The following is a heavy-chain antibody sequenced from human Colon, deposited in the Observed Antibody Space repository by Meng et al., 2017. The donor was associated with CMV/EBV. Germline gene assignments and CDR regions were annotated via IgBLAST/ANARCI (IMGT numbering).Heavy chain of an antibody. CDR2: INPSGGST. J-gene: IGHJ6*02. V-gene: IGHV1-46*01. Sequence: ASVKVSCKASGYTFTSYYMHWVRQAPGQGLEWMGIINPSGGSTSYAQKFQGRVTMTRDTSTSTVYMELSSLRSEDMAVYYCARDKSGGNFDWFSFPRGGDYGMDVWGQGTTVTVSS. CDR3: ARDKSGGNFDWFSFPRGGDYGMDV. D-gene: IGHD3-9*01. CDR1: GYTFTSYY.